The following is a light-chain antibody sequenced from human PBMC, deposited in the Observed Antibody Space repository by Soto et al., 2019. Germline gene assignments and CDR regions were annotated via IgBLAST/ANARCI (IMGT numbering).Light chain of an antibody. J-gene: IGKJ4*01. CDR1: QCVDSN. Sequence: EIVMTQSPATLSVSPGDGATLSCRASQCVDSNLAWYQQKPGQAPRLLIYDASNRATGIPARFSGSGSGTDFTLTISSLEPEDFALYYCQHRANWPLTFGGGTKVDIK. CDR2: DAS. V-gene: IGKV3-11*01. CDR3: QHRANWPLT.